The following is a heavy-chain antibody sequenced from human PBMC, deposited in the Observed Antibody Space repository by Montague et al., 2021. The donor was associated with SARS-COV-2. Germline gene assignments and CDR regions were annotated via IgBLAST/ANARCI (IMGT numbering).Heavy chain of an antibody. D-gene: IGHD3-10*01. CDR1: GFTLSGSW. Sequence: SLRLSCAASGFTLSGSWMHWVRQAPGKGLVWVSDNYGSTTNYAASVKGRFTISGDNAKNTVYLQMNSLRAEDTAVYYCARDIAGDASYYMDVWGRGTTVTVSS. CDR3: ARDIAGDASYYMDV. CDR2: DNYGSTT. J-gene: IGHJ6*03. V-gene: IGHV3-74*01.